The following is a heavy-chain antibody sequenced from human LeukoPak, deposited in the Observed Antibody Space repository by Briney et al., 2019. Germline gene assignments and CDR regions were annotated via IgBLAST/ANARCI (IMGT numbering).Heavy chain of an antibody. Sequence: PSETLSLTCAVSGGSISSGGYSWSWIRQPPGKGLEWIGYIYHSGSTYYNPSLKSRVTISVDTSKNQFSLKLSSVTAADTAVYYCARRAGVEPDYDALFFDYWGQGTLVTVSS. J-gene: IGHJ4*02. D-gene: IGHD4-17*01. V-gene: IGHV4-30-2*01. CDR3: ARRAGVEPDYDALFFDY. CDR1: GGSISSGGYS. CDR2: IYHSGST.